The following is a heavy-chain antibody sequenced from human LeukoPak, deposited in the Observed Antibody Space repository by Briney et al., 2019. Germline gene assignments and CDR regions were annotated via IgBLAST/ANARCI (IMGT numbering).Heavy chain of an antibody. Sequence: SETLSLTCTVSGGSISSYYWSWIRQPPGKGLEWIGYIYYSGSTNYNPSLKSRVTISVDTSKNQFSLKLSSVTAADTAVYYCARHVKVAEAVTSDNWFDPWGQGTLVTVSS. J-gene: IGHJ5*02. CDR3: ARHVKVAEAVTSDNWFDP. D-gene: IGHD6-19*01. CDR2: IYYSGST. V-gene: IGHV4-59*08. CDR1: GGSISSYY.